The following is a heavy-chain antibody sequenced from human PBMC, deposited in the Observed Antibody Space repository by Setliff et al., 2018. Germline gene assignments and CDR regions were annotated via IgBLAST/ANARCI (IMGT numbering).Heavy chain of an antibody. D-gene: IGHD1-7*01. J-gene: IGHJ5*02. Sequence: ASVKVSCKASGYAFASHYMHWVRQAPGQGLEWMGLIHPGGGSSSPAEKFEGRFTIFRDNSKNTLYLQMSSLRADDTAMYYCARDQFRNSGGLYSWGQGTLVTVSS. CDR1: GYAFASHY. CDR2: IHPGGGSS. V-gene: IGHV1-46*01. CDR3: ARDQFRNSGGLYS.